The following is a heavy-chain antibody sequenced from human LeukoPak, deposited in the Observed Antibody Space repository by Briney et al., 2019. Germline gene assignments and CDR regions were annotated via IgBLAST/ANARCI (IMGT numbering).Heavy chain of an antibody. CDR2: ISGSGGNT. CDR3: AKEMGAAWVDAFDI. J-gene: IGHJ3*02. CDR1: GFTFGSYA. V-gene: IGHV3-23*01. D-gene: IGHD1-26*01. Sequence: GWSLRLSCVASGFTFGSYAMSWVRQAPGKGLEWVSAISGSGGNTFYADSVKGRFTISRGNSKNTLYLQMNSLRAEDTAVYYCAKEMGAAWVDAFDIWGQGTMVTVSS.